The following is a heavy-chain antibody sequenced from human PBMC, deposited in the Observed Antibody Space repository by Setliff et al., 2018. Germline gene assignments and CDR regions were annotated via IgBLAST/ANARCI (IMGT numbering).Heavy chain of an antibody. J-gene: IGHJ5*02. CDR2: INKDGSER. V-gene: IGHV3-7*03. CDR1: GLIFSNNW. D-gene: IGHD6-19*01. Sequence: LRLSCVASGLIFSNNWMSWVRQAPGKGLEWVTNINKDGSERNYVDSVKGRFTISRDNAKNSVYLQMNSLRADDTAVYYCVPQGPGYGNGWWTNWFDPWGQGTLVTVPQ. CDR3: VPQGPGYGNGWWTNWFDP.